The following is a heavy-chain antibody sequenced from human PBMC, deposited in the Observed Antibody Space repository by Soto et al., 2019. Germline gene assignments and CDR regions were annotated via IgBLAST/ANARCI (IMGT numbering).Heavy chain of an antibody. CDR1: GYTFTSYG. CDR2: ISAYNGNT. V-gene: IGHV1-18*01. J-gene: IGHJ6*03. CDR3: AMGEDIVVIPAAPQA. D-gene: IGHD2-2*01. Sequence: GASVKVSCKAPGYTFTSYGISWVRQAPGQGLEGMGWISAYNGNTNYAQKLQGRVTMTTDTSTSTAYMDLRSLRSDDTALYYCAMGEDIVVIPAAPQAWGKRTPVT.